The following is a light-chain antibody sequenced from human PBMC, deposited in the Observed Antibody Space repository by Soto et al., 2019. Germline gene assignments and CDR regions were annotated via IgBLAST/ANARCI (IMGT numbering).Light chain of an antibody. CDR2: YDD. CDR1: SSNIGTNG. CDR3: AAWDDSLNGWV. V-gene: IGLV1-36*01. J-gene: IGLJ3*02. Sequence: QSVLTQPPSASEAPRQRVTISCSGSSSNIGTNGLNWYQQLPGKAPKLLIYYDDLLPSGVSDRFSGSKSGTSASLAISGLQPEDEADYYCAAWDDSLNGWVFGGGTKLTV.